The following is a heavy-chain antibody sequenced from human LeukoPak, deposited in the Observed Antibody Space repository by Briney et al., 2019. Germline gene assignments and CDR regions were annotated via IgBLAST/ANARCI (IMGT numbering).Heavy chain of an antibody. CDR3: ARDRDSSGYYYSY. CDR1: GFTFSSYS. Sequence: GGSLRLSCAASGFTFSSYSMNWVRQAPGKGLEWVSYISSSSSIIYYADSVKGRFTISRDNAKNSVYLQMNSLRAEDTAVYYCARDRDSSGYYYSYWGQGTLVTVSS. V-gene: IGHV3-48*04. CDR2: ISSSSSII. D-gene: IGHD3-22*01. J-gene: IGHJ4*02.